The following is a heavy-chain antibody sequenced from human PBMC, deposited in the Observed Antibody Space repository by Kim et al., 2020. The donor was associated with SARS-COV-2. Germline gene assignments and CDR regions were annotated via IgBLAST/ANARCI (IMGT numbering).Heavy chain of an antibody. Sequence: SETLSLTCTVSGESVSSGNYFWTWIRQSPGRGLEWIGYIYYSGNTIYNPSLNNRVTISRDSSKNHFSLSLRSVTAADTAIYYCASRKDVDQWVAFWGQGILVTVSS. D-gene: IGHD6-19*01. CDR2: IYYSGNT. V-gene: IGHV4-61*03. J-gene: IGHJ4*02. CDR3: ASRKDVDQWVAF. CDR1: GESVSSGNYF.